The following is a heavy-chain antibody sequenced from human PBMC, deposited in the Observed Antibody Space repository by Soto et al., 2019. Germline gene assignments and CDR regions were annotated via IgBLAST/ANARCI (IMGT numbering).Heavy chain of an antibody. CDR3: TKESATIAAAGLHY. J-gene: IGHJ4*02. CDR1: GFTFSSYG. CDR2: ISYDGSNK. V-gene: IGHV3-30*18. D-gene: IGHD6-13*01. Sequence: QVQLVESGGGVVQPGRSLRLSCAASGFTFSSYGMHWVRQAPGKGLEWVAVISYDGSNKYYADSVKGRFTISRDNSKNTLYLQMNSLRAEDTAVYYCTKESATIAAAGLHYWGQGTLVTVSS.